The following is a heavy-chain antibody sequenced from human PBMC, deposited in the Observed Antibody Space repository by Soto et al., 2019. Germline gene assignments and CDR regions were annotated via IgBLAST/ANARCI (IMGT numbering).Heavy chain of an antibody. CDR1: GFTFSSYG. CDR3: ARHWESYMDY. J-gene: IGHJ4*02. Sequence: QVQLVESGGGVVQPGRSLRLSCAASGFTFSSYGMHWVRQAPGKGLEWVAVIWFDGSNKYYADSVKGRFTISRDNSNNTLYLQMNSLRAEDTAVYYCARHWESYMDYWGQGTLVTVSS. CDR2: IWFDGSNK. V-gene: IGHV3-33*01. D-gene: IGHD3-16*01.